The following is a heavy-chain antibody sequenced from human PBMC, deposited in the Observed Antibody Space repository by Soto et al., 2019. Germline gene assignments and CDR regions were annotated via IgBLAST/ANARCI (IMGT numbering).Heavy chain of an antibody. CDR2: ISYDGSNK. V-gene: IGHV3-30*03. D-gene: IGHD1-26*01. CDR3: AMGGYSVSKKPIDY. J-gene: IGHJ4*02. CDR1: GFTFSSYG. Sequence: GGSLRLSCAASGFTFSSYGMHWVRQAPGKGLEWVAVISYDGSNKYYADSVKGRFTISRDNSKNTLYLQMNSLRAEDTAVYYCAMGGYSVSKKPIDYWGQGTLVTVSS.